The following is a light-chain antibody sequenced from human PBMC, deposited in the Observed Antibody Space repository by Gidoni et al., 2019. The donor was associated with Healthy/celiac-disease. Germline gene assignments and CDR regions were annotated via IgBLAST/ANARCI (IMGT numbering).Light chain of an antibody. Sequence: DIQLTQSPSFLSASVGDRVTITCRASQGISSYLAWYQQKPGNAPQLLIYASSTLQSGVPSRCSGSGSGTEFTLTISSLQPEDFATYYCQQRNSYLFTFGPGTKVEIK. V-gene: IGKV1-9*01. CDR1: QGISSY. CDR2: ASS. J-gene: IGKJ3*01. CDR3: QQRNSYLFT.